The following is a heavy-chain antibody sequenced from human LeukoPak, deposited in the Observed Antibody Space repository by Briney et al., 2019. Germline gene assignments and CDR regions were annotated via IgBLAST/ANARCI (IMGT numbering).Heavy chain of an antibody. CDR2: IIPIFGTA. D-gene: IGHD3-22*01. CDR1: GGTFSSYA. J-gene: IGHJ3*02. V-gene: IGHV1-69*01. CDR3: ARESLPYYYDSSGYYSPKGNAFDI. Sequence: SVKVSCKASGGTFSSYAISWVRQAPGQGLEWMGGIIPIFGTANYAQKFQGRVTITADESTSTAYMELSSLRSEDTAVYYCARESLPYYYDSSGYYSPKGNAFDIWGQGTIVTVSS.